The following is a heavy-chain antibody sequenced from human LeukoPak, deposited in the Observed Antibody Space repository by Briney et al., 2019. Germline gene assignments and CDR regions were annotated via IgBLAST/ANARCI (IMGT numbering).Heavy chain of an antibody. J-gene: IGHJ4*02. D-gene: IGHD3-10*01. CDR3: ARLRGRSAFDY. Sequence: GGSLRLSCAASGFTFSSYAMHWVRQAPGKGLEWVAVISYDGSNKYYADSVKGRFTISRDNSKNTLYLQMNSLRAEDTAVYYCARLRGRSAFDYWGQGTLVTVSS. CDR1: GFTFSSYA. CDR2: ISYDGSNK. V-gene: IGHV3-30-3*01.